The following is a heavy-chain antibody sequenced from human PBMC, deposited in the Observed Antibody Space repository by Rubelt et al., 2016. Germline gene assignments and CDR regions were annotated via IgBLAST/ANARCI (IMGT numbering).Heavy chain of an antibody. D-gene: IGHD6-13*01. CDR1: GGSFSGYY. V-gene: IGHV4-34*01. CDR2: INHSGST. CDR3: AARIAAAGRVDY. J-gene: IGHJ4*02. Sequence: QVQLQQWGAGLLKPSETPSLTCAVYGGSFSGYYWSWIRQPPGKGLEWIGEINHSGSTNYNPSLKRRFTISVDTSKNQCSRKLSSVTAADTAVYYCAARIAAAGRVDYWGQGTLVTVSS.